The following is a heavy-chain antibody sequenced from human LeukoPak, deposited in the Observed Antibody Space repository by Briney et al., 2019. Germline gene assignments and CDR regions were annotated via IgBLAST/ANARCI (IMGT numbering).Heavy chain of an antibody. CDR1: GDTFRTHA. D-gene: IGHD4-17*01. CDR2: IIPLYSTS. V-gene: IGHV1-69*06. Sequence: ASVKVSCKASGDTFRTHAIGWVRQAPGQGLEWLGGIIPLYSTSNYAQKFQGRVTITADKSTSTAYMELSSLRSEDTAVYYCARDSVDGVNDAFDIWGQGTMVTVSS. CDR3: ARDSVDGVNDAFDI. J-gene: IGHJ3*02.